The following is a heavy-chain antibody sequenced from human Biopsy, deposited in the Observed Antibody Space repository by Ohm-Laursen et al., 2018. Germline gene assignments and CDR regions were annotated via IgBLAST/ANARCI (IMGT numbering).Heavy chain of an antibody. J-gene: IGHJ5*02. CDR1: GGSITSRTHY. V-gene: IGHV4-39*01. Sequence: SDTLSLTCTLSGGSITSRTHYWGWIRQTPGKGLEWIGTVYYSGTTYDNPSPKNRVIISVDTSKNQFSLSLKTVTAADTAVYYCARHDLSDFWSEYPNFFDRWGQGTLVSVSS. CDR3: ARHDLSDFWSEYPNFFDR. CDR2: VYYSGTT. D-gene: IGHD3-3*01.